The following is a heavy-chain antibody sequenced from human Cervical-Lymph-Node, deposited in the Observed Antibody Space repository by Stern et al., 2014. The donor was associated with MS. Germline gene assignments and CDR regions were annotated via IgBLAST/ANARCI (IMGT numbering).Heavy chain of an antibody. V-gene: IGHV4-31*03. D-gene: IGHD3-16*01. J-gene: IGHJ6*02. CDR1: GGSISRSGYF. CDR3: ARGMGGEYYYHGMDV. Sequence: QVQLQESGPGLVKPSQTLSLTCTVSGGSISRSGYFWGWIRQHPGKGLEWIGYIYYTGSTYYNPSLESRLTISVDTSKNHFSLKLSSVTAADTAVYYCARGMGGEYYYHGMDVWGQGTTVTVSS. CDR2: IYYTGST.